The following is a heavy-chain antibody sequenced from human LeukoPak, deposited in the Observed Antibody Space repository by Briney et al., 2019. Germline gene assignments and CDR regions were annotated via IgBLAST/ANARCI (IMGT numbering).Heavy chain of an antibody. CDR3: IVFGDSNH. CDR2: IHTSGDT. CDR1: GLTGSHNY. J-gene: IGHJ5*02. Sequence: GGSLRLSCAASGLTGSHNYVSWVRQAPGKGLEWVSAIHTSGDTCFADSVKGRFTISRDTSKDTLYLQINSLRVEDTAVYYCIVFGDSNHWGQGTLVTVSS. V-gene: IGHV3-53*01. D-gene: IGHD4-17*01.